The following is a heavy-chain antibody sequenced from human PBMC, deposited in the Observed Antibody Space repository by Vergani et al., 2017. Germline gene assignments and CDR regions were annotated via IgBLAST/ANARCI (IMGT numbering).Heavy chain of an antibody. Sequence: QLQLQESGPGLVKPSETLSLTCTVSGGSISSSSYYWGWIRRPPGTGLEWIGSIYYSGSTYYNPSLKSRVTISVDTSKNQFSLKLSSVTAADTAVYYCASNAGGDYYYYMDVWGKGTTVTVSS. V-gene: IGHV4-39*07. D-gene: IGHD3-16*01. CDR1: GGSISSSSYY. CDR3: ASNAGGDYYYYMDV. CDR2: IYYSGST. J-gene: IGHJ6*03.